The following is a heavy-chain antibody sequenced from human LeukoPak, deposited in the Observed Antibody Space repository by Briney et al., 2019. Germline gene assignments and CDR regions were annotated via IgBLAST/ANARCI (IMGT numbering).Heavy chain of an antibody. CDR1: GFTFDDYA. Sequence: GGSLRLSCAASGFTFDDYAMHWVRQAPGKGLEWVSGISWNSGSIGYADSVKGRFTISRDNAKNSLYLQMNSLRAEDTALYYYAKGGYSSSWYQGRTIDYWGQGTLVTVSS. J-gene: IGHJ4*02. D-gene: IGHD6-13*01. V-gene: IGHV3-9*01. CDR2: ISWNSGSI. CDR3: AKGGYSSSWYQGRTIDY.